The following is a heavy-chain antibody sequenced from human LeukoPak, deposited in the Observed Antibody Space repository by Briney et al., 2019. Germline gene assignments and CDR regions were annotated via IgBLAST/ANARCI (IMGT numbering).Heavy chain of an antibody. CDR2: INTDGSTT. J-gene: IGHJ4*02. V-gene: IGHV3-74*01. Sequence: EGSLRLSCAGSGFTFSTYWMHWVRQAPGGGLVWVSGINTDGSTTSYADSVKGRFTISRDNAKNTVYLQMSSLRAEDTAVYYCAKESGYDVDLEYWGQGALVTVSS. D-gene: IGHD5-12*01. CDR3: AKESGYDVDLEY. CDR1: GFTFSTYW.